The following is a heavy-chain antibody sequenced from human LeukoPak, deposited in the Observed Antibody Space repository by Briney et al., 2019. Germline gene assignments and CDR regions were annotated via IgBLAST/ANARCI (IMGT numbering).Heavy chain of an antibody. J-gene: IGHJ4*02. D-gene: IGHD3-10*01. CDR2: IRYDGSNK. V-gene: IGHV3-30*02. CDR3: VFRIGVRGIILPPYYFDY. Sequence: GGSLRLSCAASGFTFSSYGMHWVRQAPGKGLEWVAFIRYDGSNKYYADSVKGRFTISRDNSKNTLYLQMNSLRAEDTAVYYCVFRIGVRGIILPPYYFDYWGQGTLVTVSS. CDR1: GFTFSSYG.